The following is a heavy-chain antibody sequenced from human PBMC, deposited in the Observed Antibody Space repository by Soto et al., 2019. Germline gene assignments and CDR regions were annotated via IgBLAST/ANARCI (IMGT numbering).Heavy chain of an antibody. J-gene: IGHJ4*02. CDR3: ARDLGADYGDYFDY. V-gene: IGHV3-74*01. CDR2: INSDGSST. D-gene: IGHD4-17*01. CDR1: GFTLSSYW. Sequence: GGSLRLSCAASGFTLSSYWVHWVRQAPGKGLVWVSRINSDGSSTSYADSVKGRFTISRDNAKNTLYLQMNSLRAEDTAVYYCARDLGADYGDYFDYWGQGTLVTVSS.